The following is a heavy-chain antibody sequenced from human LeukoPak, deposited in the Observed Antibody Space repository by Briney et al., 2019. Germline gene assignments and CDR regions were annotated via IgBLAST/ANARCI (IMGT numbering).Heavy chain of an antibody. CDR3: AKDYGRYYDSSGYQPFDY. Sequence: GGSLRLSCAASGFTFSSYAMSWVRQAPGKGLEWVSAISGSGGSTYYADSVKGRFTISRDNSKNTLYLQMNSLRAEDTAVYYCAKDYGRYYDSSGYQPFDYWGQGTLVTVSS. J-gene: IGHJ4*02. D-gene: IGHD3-22*01. CDR1: GFTFSSYA. V-gene: IGHV3-23*01. CDR2: ISGSGGST.